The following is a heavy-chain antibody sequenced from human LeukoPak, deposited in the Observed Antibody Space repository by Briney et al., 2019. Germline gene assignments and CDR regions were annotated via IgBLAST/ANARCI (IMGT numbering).Heavy chain of an antibody. J-gene: IGHJ4*02. CDR3: AKGGHSSGWYHDY. Sequence: SETLSLTCAVYGGSLSGYYWSWIRQPPGRGLEWIGYIYYSGSTNYNPSLKSRVTISVDTSKNQFSLKLSSVTAADTAVYYCAKGGHSSGWYHDYWGQGTLVTVSS. CDR2: IYYSGST. CDR1: GGSLSGYY. V-gene: IGHV4-59*01. D-gene: IGHD6-19*01.